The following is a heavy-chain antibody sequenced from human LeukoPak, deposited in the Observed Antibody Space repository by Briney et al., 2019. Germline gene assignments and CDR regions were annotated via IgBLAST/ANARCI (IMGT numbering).Heavy chain of an antibody. CDR1: GFTFSGDY. Sequence: GGSLRLSCAASGFTFSGDYMSWIRQAPGKGLEWGSYISSSGSTIYYADSVKGRFTISRDNAKNSLYLQMNSLRAEDTAVYYCARGIGDGDFLDAFDIWGQGTMVTVSS. V-gene: IGHV3-11*01. D-gene: IGHD4-17*01. CDR3: ARGIGDGDFLDAFDI. J-gene: IGHJ3*02. CDR2: ISSSGSTI.